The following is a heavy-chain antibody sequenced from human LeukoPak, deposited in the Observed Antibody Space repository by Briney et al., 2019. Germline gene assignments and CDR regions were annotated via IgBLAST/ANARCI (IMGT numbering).Heavy chain of an antibody. CDR3: ARDLPNWFDP. CDR2: IYTSGGT. V-gene: IGHV4-4*09. Sequence: SETLSLTCTVSGDSISSYYWSWIRQPPGKGLEWIGYIYTSGGTNYIPSLKGRVTISIDTSKNQFSLKLSSVTAADTAVYYCARDLPNWFDPWGQGTLVTVSS. J-gene: IGHJ5*02. CDR1: GDSISSYY.